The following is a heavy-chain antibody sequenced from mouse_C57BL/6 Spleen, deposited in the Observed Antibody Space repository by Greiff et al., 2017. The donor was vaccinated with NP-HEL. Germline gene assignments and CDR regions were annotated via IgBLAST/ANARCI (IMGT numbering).Heavy chain of an antibody. Sequence: QVQLQQPGAELVKPGASVKLSCKASGYTFTSYWMHWVKQRPGQGLEWIGMIHPNSGSTNYNEKFKSKATLTVDKSSSTAYMQLSSLTSEDSAVYYCARSSPITTGAMDYWGQGTSVTVSS. V-gene: IGHV1-64*01. D-gene: IGHD1-1*01. CDR3: ARSSPITTGAMDY. J-gene: IGHJ4*01. CDR2: IHPNSGST. CDR1: GYTFTSYW.